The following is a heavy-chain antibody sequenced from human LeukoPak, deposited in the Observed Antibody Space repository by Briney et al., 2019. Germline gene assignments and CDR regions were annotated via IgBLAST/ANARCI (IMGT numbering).Heavy chain of an antibody. V-gene: IGHV4-31*03. D-gene: IGHD3-3*01. CDR2: IYYSGST. CDR1: GGSISSGGYY. J-gene: IGHJ4*02. CDR3: ARAGGFFSPFGY. Sequence: PSETLSLTCTVSGGSISSGGYYWSWIRQHPGKGLEWIGYIYYSGSTYYNPPLKRRVSISVDTSKNQFSLKLSSVTAADTAVYYCARAGGFFSPFGYWGQGTLVTVSS.